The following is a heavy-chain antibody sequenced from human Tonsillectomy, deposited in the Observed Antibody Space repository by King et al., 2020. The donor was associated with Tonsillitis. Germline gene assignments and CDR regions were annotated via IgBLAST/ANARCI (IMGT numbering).Heavy chain of an antibody. CDR1: GVTFSSYA. Sequence: QLVQSGGGLVQPGGSLRLSCAAAGVTFSSYAMSWVRQAPGKGLEWVSAIRGRWGTTYYADSVKGRFTISRDNSKNTLYLQMNRLRAEDTAVYYCAKYSSGWSDDAFDIWGQGTMVTVSS. CDR2: IRGRWGTT. D-gene: IGHD6-19*01. V-gene: IGHV3-23*04. J-gene: IGHJ3*02. CDR3: AKYSSGWSDDAFDI.